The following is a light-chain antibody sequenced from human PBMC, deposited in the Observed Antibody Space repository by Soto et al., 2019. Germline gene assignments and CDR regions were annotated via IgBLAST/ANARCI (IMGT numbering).Light chain of an antibody. CDR1: QGISSN. Sequence: AIQLTQSPSSLSASVGDRVTITCRASQGISSNLAWYHQKPGKAPKVLIYDASSLESGVPSRFSGSRSGTDFTLTISSLQPEDFANYYCQQFSNFPFTFGGGTKVEI. V-gene: IGKV1D-13*01. J-gene: IGKJ4*01. CDR2: DAS. CDR3: QQFSNFPFT.